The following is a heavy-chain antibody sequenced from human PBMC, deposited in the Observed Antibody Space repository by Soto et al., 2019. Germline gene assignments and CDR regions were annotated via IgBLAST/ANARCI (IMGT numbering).Heavy chain of an antibody. V-gene: IGHV3-53*01. CDR2: LYPGGPK. CDR1: GFTVRGIF. D-gene: IGHD6-19*01. J-gene: IGHJ4*02. Sequence: PWGSLALSCETSGFTVRGIFMSWVRQAPGKGLELVSGLYPGGPKYYADSVKRRFTISRDNSKNTLFLQLNKLRAEDTAVYYCARDADSSGLHYWGQGILVTVSS. CDR3: ARDADSSGLHY.